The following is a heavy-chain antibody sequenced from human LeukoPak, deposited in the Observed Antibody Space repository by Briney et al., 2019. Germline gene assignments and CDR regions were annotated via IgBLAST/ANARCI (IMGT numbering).Heavy chain of an antibody. CDR2: IYHSGST. CDR3: ARDRGMTGTTDAFDI. J-gene: IGHJ3*02. Sequence: SETLSLTCTVSVYSISSVYFWGWIRQPPGKGLEWIGSIYHSGSTYYNPSLKSRVTISVDTSKNHFSLKLSSVTAADTAIYYCARDRGMTGTTDAFDIWGQGTMVTVSS. V-gene: IGHV4-38-2*02. CDR1: VYSISSVYF. D-gene: IGHD1-20*01.